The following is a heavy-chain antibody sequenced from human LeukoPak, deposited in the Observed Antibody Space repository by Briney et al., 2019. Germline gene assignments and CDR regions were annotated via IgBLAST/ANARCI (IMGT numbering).Heavy chain of an antibody. V-gene: IGHV3-7*01. CDR3: ARGQHDY. CDR1: GFTFSSYS. Sequence: GGSLRLSCAASGFTFSSYSMNWVRQAPGKGLEWVANIKQDGSEKYYVDSVKGRFTISRDNAKNSLYLQMNSLRAEDTAVYYCARGQHDYWGQGTLVTVSS. CDR2: IKQDGSEK. J-gene: IGHJ4*02.